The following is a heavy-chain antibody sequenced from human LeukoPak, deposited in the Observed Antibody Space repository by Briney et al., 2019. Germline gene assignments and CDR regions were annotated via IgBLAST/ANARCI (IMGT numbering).Heavy chain of an antibody. CDR2: INTNTGNP. D-gene: IGHD4-17*01. CDR3: ARSNNDGDYLGVGFDY. CDR1: GYTFSSYA. Sequence: ASMKVSCKASGYTFSSYAMNRVRQAPGQGLEWMGWINTNTGNPTYAQGFTGRFVFSLDTSVSTAYLQISSLQAEDTAVYYCARSNNDGDYLGVGFDYWGQGTLVTVSS. V-gene: IGHV7-4-1*02. J-gene: IGHJ4*02.